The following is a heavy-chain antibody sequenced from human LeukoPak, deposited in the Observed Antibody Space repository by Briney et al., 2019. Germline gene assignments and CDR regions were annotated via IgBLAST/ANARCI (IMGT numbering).Heavy chain of an antibody. D-gene: IGHD6-13*01. CDR1: GFTFSSYW. Sequence: PGGSLRLSCAASGFTFSSYWTSWVRQAPGKGLEWVANIKQDGGEKYYVDSVKGRFTISRDNAKNSLYLQMNSLRAEDTAVYYCARMEQLVLGHFDYWGQGTLVTVSS. J-gene: IGHJ4*02. CDR3: ARMEQLVLGHFDY. V-gene: IGHV3-7*01. CDR2: IKQDGGEK.